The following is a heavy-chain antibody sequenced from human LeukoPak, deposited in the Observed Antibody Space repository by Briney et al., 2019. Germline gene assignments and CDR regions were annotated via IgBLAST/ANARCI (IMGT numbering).Heavy chain of an antibody. CDR3: ARDESSYGYDY. D-gene: IGHD5-18*01. CDR2: IIPILGIA. J-gene: IGHJ4*02. Sequence: ASVKVSCKASGGTFSSYAISWVRQDPGQGLEWMGRIIPILGIANYAQKFQGRVTITADKSTSTAYMELSSLRSEDTAVYYCARDESSYGYDYWGQGTLVTVSS. CDR1: GGTFSSYA. V-gene: IGHV1-69*04.